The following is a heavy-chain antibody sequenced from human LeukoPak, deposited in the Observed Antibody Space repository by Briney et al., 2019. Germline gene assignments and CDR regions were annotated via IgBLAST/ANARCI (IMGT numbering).Heavy chain of an antibody. V-gene: IGHV3-21*01. CDR3: ARALTTLTYEGY. CDR1: GFTFSSYT. D-gene: IGHD1-1*01. J-gene: IGHJ4*02. Sequence: GGSLRLSCAASGFTFSSYTMHWIRQAPGKGLEWVSSISGSNSYIFYADSVKGRFTVSRGNAKDSLYLQMNSLRAEDTAVYYCARALTTLTYEGYWGQGTLVTVSS. CDR2: ISGSNSYI.